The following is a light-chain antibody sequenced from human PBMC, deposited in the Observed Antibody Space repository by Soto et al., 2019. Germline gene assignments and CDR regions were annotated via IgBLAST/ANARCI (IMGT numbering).Light chain of an antibody. CDR3: STWDDSLNGPV. J-gene: IGLJ3*02. Sequence: VLTQPPSASGTPGVRVTISCSGSSSNFAVNTVNWYQQVPGTAPKLLIYSNNQRPSGVPDRFSASKSVTSASLAISGLQSEDEAEYFCSTWDDSLNGPVFGGGTKLTVL. CDR1: SSNFAVNT. V-gene: IGLV1-44*01. CDR2: SNN.